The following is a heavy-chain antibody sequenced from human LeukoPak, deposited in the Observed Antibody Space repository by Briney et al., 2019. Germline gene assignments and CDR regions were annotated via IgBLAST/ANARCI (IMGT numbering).Heavy chain of an antibody. J-gene: IGHJ4*02. CDR1: GSSISSDYY. CDR3: ARVVGATSIDY. CDR2: IKHRGRS. Sequence: SETLSLTCSVSGSSISSDYYWGWVRQPPGKGLEWIGSIKHRGRSYYNPSLKSRVTISVDTSKNQFSLQPSSVTAADTAVYYCARVVGATSIDYWGQGILVTVSS. D-gene: IGHD2-15*01. V-gene: IGHV4-38-2*02.